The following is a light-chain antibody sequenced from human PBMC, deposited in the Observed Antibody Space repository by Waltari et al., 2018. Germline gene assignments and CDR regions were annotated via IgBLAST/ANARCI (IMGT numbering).Light chain of an antibody. V-gene: IGKV3-11*01. J-gene: IGKJ5*01. Sequence: EIVLTQSPATLSLSPGERAPLPCRASQSVSSYLAWYQQKPGQAPRLLIYDASNRATGIPARFSGSGSGTDFTLTISSLEPEDFAVYYCQQRSNWPQITFGQGTRLEIK. CDR3: QQRSNWPQIT. CDR2: DAS. CDR1: QSVSSY.